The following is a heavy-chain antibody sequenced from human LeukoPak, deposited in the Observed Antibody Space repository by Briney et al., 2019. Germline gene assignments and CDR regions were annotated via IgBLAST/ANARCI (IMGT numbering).Heavy chain of an antibody. D-gene: IGHD1-26*01. CDR3: ATTTGEY. Sequence: GGSLRLSCAASGFDFSEFWMSWVRQAPGKGLEWVANINQDGSTKYYVDSMEGRFTISRDNAGNSLYLQMNSLRAEDTAVYYCATTTGEYWGQGTLVTVSS. V-gene: IGHV3-7*01. J-gene: IGHJ4*02. CDR2: INQDGSTK. CDR1: GFDFSEFW.